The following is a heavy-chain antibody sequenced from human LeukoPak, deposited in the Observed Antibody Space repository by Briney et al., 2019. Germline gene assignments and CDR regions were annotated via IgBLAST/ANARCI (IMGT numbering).Heavy chain of an antibody. CDR2: IYHSGST. D-gene: IGHD6-13*01. Sequence: SETLSLTCTVSGGSVSSGSYYWSWIRQPPGKGLEWIGYIYHSGSTYYNPSLKSRVTISVDRSKNQFSLKLSSVTAADTAVYYCASTPYSSSWYYFDYWGQGTLVTVSS. CDR3: ASTPYSSSWYYFDY. CDR1: GGSVSSGSYY. V-gene: IGHV4-30-2*01. J-gene: IGHJ4*02.